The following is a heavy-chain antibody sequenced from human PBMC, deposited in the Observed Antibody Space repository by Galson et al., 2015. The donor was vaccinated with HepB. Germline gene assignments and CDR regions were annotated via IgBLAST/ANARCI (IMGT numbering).Heavy chain of an antibody. J-gene: IGHJ6*03. Sequence: SLRLSCAASGFTFSSYWMSWVRQAPGKGLEWVANIKQDGSEKYYVDSVKGRFTISRDNAKNSLYLQMNSLRAEDTAVYYCARNCYYYYYYMDVWGKGTTVTVSS. CDR1: GFTFSSYW. V-gene: IGHV3-7*03. CDR2: IKQDGSEK. CDR3: ARNCYYYYYYMDV. D-gene: IGHD1-1*01.